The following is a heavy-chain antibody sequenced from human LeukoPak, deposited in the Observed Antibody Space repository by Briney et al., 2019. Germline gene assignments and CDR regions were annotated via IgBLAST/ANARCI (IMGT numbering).Heavy chain of an antibody. Sequence: PSETLSLTCTVSGGSISSSSYYWGWIRQPPGKGLEWIGSIYYSGSTYYNPSLKSRVTISVDTSKNQFSLKLSSVTAADTAVYYCASFPWYYGDTRLGPDYWGQGTLVTVSS. CDR3: ASFPWYYGDTRLGPDY. CDR1: GGSISSSSYY. CDR2: IYYSGST. J-gene: IGHJ4*02. V-gene: IGHV4-39*07. D-gene: IGHD4-17*01.